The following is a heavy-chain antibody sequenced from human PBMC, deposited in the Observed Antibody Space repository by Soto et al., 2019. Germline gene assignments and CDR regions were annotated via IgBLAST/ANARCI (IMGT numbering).Heavy chain of an antibody. CDR2: FDPEDGET. J-gene: IGHJ4*02. D-gene: IGHD2-2*01. Sequence: GASVKVSCKVSGYTLTELSMHWVRQAPGKGLEWMGGFDPEDGETIYAQKFQGRVTMTEDTSTDTAYMELSSLRSEDTAVYYCATDVEGGQLLSYFDYWGQGTLVTVSS. CDR1: GYTLTELS. CDR3: ATDVEGGQLLSYFDY. V-gene: IGHV1-24*01.